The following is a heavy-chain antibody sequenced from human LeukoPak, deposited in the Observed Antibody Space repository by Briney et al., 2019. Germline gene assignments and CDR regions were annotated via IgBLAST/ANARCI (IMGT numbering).Heavy chain of an antibody. V-gene: IGHV4-59*12. CDR3: ARAGANWVFDY. Sequence: SETLSLTCTVSGGSISSYYWSWIRQPPGKGLEWIGYIYYSGSTNYNPSLKSRVTISVDTSKNQFSLKLSSVTAADTAVYYCARAGANWVFDYWGQGTLVTVSS. CDR2: IYYSGST. CDR1: GGSISSYY. J-gene: IGHJ4*02. D-gene: IGHD7-27*01.